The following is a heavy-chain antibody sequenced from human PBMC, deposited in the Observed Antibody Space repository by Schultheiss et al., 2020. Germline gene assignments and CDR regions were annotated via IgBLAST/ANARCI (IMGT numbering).Heavy chain of an antibody. CDR3: AREGKESWYRRAWDY. J-gene: IGHJ4*02. Sequence: SETLSLTCAVYGGSFSGYYWSWIRQHPGKGLEWIGEINHSGSTNYNPSLKSRVTISVDTSKNQFSLKLSSVTAADTAVYYCAREGKESWYRRAWDYWGQGTMVNVSS. D-gene: IGHD6-13*01. V-gene: IGHV4-34*01. CDR2: INHSGST. CDR1: GGSFSGYY.